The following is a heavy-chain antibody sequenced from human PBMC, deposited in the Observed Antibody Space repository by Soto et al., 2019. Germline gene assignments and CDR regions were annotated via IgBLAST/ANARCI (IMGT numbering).Heavy chain of an antibody. CDR2: IIPIFGTA. J-gene: IGHJ4*02. CDR1: GGTFSSYA. Sequence: GASVKVSCKASGGTFSSYAISWVRQAPGQGLEWMGGIIPIFGTANYAQKFQGRVTITADESTSTAYMELSSLRSEDTAVYYCARDWGARTAHFDYWGQGTLVTVSS. CDR3: ARDWGARTAHFDY. V-gene: IGHV1-69*13. D-gene: IGHD3-16*01.